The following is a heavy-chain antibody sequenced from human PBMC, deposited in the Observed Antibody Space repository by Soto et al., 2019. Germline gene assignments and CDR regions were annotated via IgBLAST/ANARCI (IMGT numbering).Heavy chain of an antibody. CDR1: GGSISSSNW. D-gene: IGHD5-12*01. J-gene: IGHJ6*02. CDR2: IYHSGST. Sequence: LSLTCAVSGGSISSSNWWSWVRQPPGKGLEWIGEIYHSGSTNYNPSLKSRVTISVDKSKNQFSLKLSSVTAADTAVYYCARGRKVEMATITGGNYYYYGMDVWGQGTTVTVSS. CDR3: ARGRKVEMATITGGNYYYYGMDV. V-gene: IGHV4-4*02.